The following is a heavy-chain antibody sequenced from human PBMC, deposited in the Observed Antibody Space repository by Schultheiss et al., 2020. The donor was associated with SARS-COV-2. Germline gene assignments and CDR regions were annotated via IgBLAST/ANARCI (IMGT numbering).Heavy chain of an antibody. CDR2: INHSGST. J-gene: IGHJ6*03. V-gene: IGHV4-34*01. CDR1: GGSISSYY. D-gene: IGHD2-2*01. Sequence: SETLSLTCTVSGGSISSYYWSWIRQPPGKGLEWIGEINHSGSTNYNPSLKSRVTISVDTSKNQFSLKLSSVTAADTAVYYCARHREPYCSSTSCLYYYYYMDVWGKGTTVTVSS. CDR3: ARHREPYCSSTSCLYYYYYMDV.